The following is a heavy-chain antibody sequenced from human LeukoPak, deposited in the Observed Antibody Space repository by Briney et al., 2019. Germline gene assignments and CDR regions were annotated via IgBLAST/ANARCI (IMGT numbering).Heavy chain of an antibody. V-gene: IGHV1-18*01. CDR3: ARDKTHVAYYYDKSRDHAFDI. CDR2: ISPYNGNT. J-gene: IGHJ3*02. D-gene: IGHD3-22*01. Sequence: ASVKVSCNASGYSLTSHGISWVRQAPGQGLEWMGWISPYNGNTNYAQNLQGRVTMTTDTFTSTAFMELRSLRSDDTAVYYCARDKTHVAYYYDKSRDHAFDIWGQGTMVTVSS. CDR1: GYSLTSHG.